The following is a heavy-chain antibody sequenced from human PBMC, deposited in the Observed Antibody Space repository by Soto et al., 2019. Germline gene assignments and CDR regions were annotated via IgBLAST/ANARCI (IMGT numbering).Heavy chain of an antibody. D-gene: IGHD3-3*01. Sequence: SETLSLTCTLSGSSISSSNYYWGWLRQPPGKGLEWIGSIYYSGSTYYNPSLKSRVTISVDTSKNQFSLKLSSVTAADTAVYYCARHDDFWSGYRIYYYYGMDVWGQGTTVTVSS. CDR1: GSSISSSNYY. J-gene: IGHJ6*02. CDR2: IYYSGST. V-gene: IGHV4-39*01. CDR3: ARHDDFWSGYRIYYYYGMDV.